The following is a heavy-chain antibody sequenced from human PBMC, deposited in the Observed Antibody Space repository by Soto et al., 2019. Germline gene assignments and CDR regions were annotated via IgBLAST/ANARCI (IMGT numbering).Heavy chain of an antibody. CDR3: ARFFDTARGPQTYYYYDGMEV. D-gene: IGHD5-18*01. CDR2: IYPGDSDA. Sequence: GESLKISCKGSGYSFTSYWIGWVRQMPGKGLEWMGIIYPGDSDARYSPSFQGQVTISADKSISTAYLQWSSLKASDTAMYYCARFFDTARGPQTYYYYDGMEVGGQGTTVTVPS. V-gene: IGHV5-51*01. CDR1: GYSFTSYW. J-gene: IGHJ6*02.